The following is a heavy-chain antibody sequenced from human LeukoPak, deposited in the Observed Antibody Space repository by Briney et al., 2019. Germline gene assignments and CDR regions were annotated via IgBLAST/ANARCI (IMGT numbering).Heavy chain of an antibody. J-gene: IGHJ4*02. D-gene: IGHD4-17*01. V-gene: IGHV3-9*01. Sequence: GGSLTLSCAASGFTFYDYDMHWVRHAPGKGLEWGSGISWNSASIVYADSVKGRFTIYRDNAKNSLYLQMSTLRDEDTALDYCAKDMHSDLTVTTCLSYWGQGTLVTVSS. CDR2: ISWNSASI. CDR1: GFTFYDYD. CDR3: AKDMHSDLTVTTCLSY.